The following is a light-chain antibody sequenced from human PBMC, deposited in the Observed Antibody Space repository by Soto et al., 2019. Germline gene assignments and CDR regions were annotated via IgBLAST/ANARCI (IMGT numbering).Light chain of an antibody. CDR1: QSVNSNY. Sequence: EIVLTQSPGTLSLSPGESATLSCRSSQSVNSNYLAWYQQKPGQAPRLRIYAASSRAAGFPDRFSGSGSETDFSLTISRLEPEDCAVYSCQQYGGSPWTFGQGTKVEIK. CDR2: AAS. CDR3: QQYGGSPWT. J-gene: IGKJ1*01. V-gene: IGKV3-20*01.